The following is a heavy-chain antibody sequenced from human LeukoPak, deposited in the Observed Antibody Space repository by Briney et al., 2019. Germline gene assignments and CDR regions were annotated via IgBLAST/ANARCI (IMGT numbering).Heavy chain of an antibody. Sequence: PGGSLRLYCAASGFTFSSYWMSWVRQAPGKGLEWVANIKQDGSEKYYVDSVKGRFTISRDNAKNSLYLQMNSLRAEDTAVYYCARRESSSWAEYFQHWGQGTLVTVSS. D-gene: IGHD6-13*01. CDR3: ARRESSSWAEYFQH. V-gene: IGHV3-7*01. CDR1: GFTFSSYW. J-gene: IGHJ1*01. CDR2: IKQDGSEK.